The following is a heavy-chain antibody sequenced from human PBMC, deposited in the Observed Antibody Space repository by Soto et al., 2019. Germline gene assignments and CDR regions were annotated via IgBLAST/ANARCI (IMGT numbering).Heavy chain of an antibody. CDR2: IYNRGST. J-gene: IGHJ4*02. D-gene: IGHD3-3*01. Sequence: PSETLSLTSTVSGDSVSSVGFHWAWLRRPPGKGLEWIGYIYNRGSTYYRPSLESRMHMSLDATRNNYSLRLTSVTAADTAVYFCARAPVGLDTISYFDYWGQGKLVTV. V-gene: IGHV4-30-4*01. CDR3: ARAPVGLDTISYFDY. CDR1: GDSVSSVGFH.